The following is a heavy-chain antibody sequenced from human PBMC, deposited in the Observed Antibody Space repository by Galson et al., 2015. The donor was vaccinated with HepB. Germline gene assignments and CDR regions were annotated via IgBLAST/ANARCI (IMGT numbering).Heavy chain of an antibody. CDR1: GGSISSYY. J-gene: IGHJ5*02. CDR2: IYYSGST. Sequence: ETLSLTCTVSGGSISSYYWSWIRQPPGKGLEWIGYIYYSGSTNYNPSLKSRVTISVDTSKNQFSLKLSSVTAADTAVYYCAREVGTSWYALRGLNWFDPWGQGTLVTVSS. CDR3: AREVGTSWYALRGLNWFDP. V-gene: IGHV4-59*01. D-gene: IGHD6-13*01.